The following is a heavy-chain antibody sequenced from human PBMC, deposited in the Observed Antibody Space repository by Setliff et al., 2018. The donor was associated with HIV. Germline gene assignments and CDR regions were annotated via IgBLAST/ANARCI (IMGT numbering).Heavy chain of an antibody. CDR3: VRDGSNSWGMEFDP. Sequence: SETLSLTCTVSGYSISTAFSWGWIRQSPGKGLEWIGTIYQSGDTIYNPSLKSRVTISVDTSKKQFSLKMRSVVAADTAVYYCVRDGSNSWGMEFDPWGQGTLVTV. CDR2: IYQSGDT. CDR1: GYSISTAFS. V-gene: IGHV4-38-2*02. D-gene: IGHD1-26*01. J-gene: IGHJ5*02.